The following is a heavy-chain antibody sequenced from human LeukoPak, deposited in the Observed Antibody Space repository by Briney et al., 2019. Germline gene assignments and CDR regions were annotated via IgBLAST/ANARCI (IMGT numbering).Heavy chain of an antibody. D-gene: IGHD3-22*01. CDR1: GFTFSSYN. CDR2: IRSDSSTK. V-gene: IGHV3-48*02. Sequence: GGSLRLSCAASGFTFSSYNMNWVRQAPGKGLEWLSYIRSDSSTKYYADSVEGRFTISRDNAQNSLYLQMNSLRDEDSGVYYCARLTYYYDSSGYSGGWGQGTLVTVSS. CDR3: ARLTYYYDSSGYSGG. J-gene: IGHJ4*02.